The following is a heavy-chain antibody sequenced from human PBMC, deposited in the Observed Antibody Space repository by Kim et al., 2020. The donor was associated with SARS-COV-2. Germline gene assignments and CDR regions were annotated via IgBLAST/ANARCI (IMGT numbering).Heavy chain of an antibody. J-gene: IGHJ4*02. D-gene: IGHD2-2*03. V-gene: IGHV3-23*01. CDR3: MKGGWGWIWDH. CDR2: IDGSAGTT. Sequence: GGSLRLSCTTSGFTFTGYAMSWVRQAPGKGLEWVSSIDGSAGTTYYVDSVKGRFTISRDNSKNTLYLQMNSLRAEDTAVYYCMKGGWGWIWDHWGQGT. CDR1: GFTFTGYA.